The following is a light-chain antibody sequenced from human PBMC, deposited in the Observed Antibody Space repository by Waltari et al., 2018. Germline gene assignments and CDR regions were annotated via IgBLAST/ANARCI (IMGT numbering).Light chain of an antibody. J-gene: IGLJ2*01. CDR1: NIGDKN. Sequence: SYVLTQPPSVSVAPGQTARIPCGGNNIGDKNVHWYQHKPGQAPMVVIYFDHDRPSGIPERFSGSNSGNTATLTISTVEAEDEADYYCQVWDCDTDHRVFGGGTKLTVL. V-gene: IGLV3-21*04. CDR2: FDH. CDR3: QVWDCDTDHRV.